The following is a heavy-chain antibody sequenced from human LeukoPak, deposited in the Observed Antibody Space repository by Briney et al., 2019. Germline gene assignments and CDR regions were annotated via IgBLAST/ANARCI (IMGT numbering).Heavy chain of an antibody. V-gene: IGHV3-23*01. CDR1: GFTFSSYA. D-gene: IGHD6-13*01. J-gene: IGHJ5*01. Sequence: GGSLRLSCAASGFTFSSYAMSWVRQAPGKGLEWVSTITGSGGTTYYADSVKGRFTISRDNSKNTLYLQMNSLRADDTALYYCAGESPVAATGRSWFDSWGQGTLVTVSS. CDR3: AGESPVAATGRSWFDS. CDR2: ITGSGGTT.